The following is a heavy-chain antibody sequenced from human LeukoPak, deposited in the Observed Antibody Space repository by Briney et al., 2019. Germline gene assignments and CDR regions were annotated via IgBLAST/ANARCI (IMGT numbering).Heavy chain of an antibody. V-gene: IGHV1-2*02. CDR1: GYTFTGCY. CDR2: INPNSGGT. J-gene: IGHJ3*02. CDR3: ARVYDSSGYDAFDI. D-gene: IGHD3-22*01. Sequence: ASVKVSCKASGYTFTGCYMHWVRQAPGQGVEWMGWINPNSGGTNYAQKFQGRVTMTRDTSISTAYMELSRLRSDDTAVYYCARVYDSSGYDAFDIWGQGTMVTVSS.